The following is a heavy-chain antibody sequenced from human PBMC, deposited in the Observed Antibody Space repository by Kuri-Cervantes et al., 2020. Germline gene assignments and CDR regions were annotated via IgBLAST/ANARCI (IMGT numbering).Heavy chain of an antibody. Sequence: SVKVSCKASGGTFSSYTISWVRQAPGQGLEWMGRIIPILGIANYAQKFQGRVTITADKSTSTAYMELSSLRSEDTAMYYCARTHFRRGYSYGPLDYWGQGTLVTVSS. CDR3: ARTHFRRGYSYGPLDY. CDR2: IIPILGIA. D-gene: IGHD5-18*01. CDR1: GGTFSSYT. J-gene: IGHJ4*02. V-gene: IGHV1-69*02.